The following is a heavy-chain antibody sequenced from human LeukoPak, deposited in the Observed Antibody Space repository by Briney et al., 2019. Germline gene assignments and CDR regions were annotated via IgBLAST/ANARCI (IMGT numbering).Heavy chain of an antibody. V-gene: IGHV3-21*01. Sequence: PGGSLRLSCAASGFTFSNYNMNWVRQAPGRGLEWVSFISSGSSYIYYADSVKGRFTISRDNAKNSLYLQMNSLRAEDPAVYYCGGLGGGNHYYYYMDVWGKGTTVTVSS. D-gene: IGHD3-3*01. J-gene: IGHJ6*03. CDR3: GGLGGGNHYYYYMDV. CDR1: GFTFSNYN. CDR2: ISSGSSYI.